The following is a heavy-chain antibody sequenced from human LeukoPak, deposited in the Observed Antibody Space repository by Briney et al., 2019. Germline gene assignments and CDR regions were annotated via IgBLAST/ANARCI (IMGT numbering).Heavy chain of an antibody. CDR3: ARDLGGIYFDY. J-gene: IGHJ4*02. V-gene: IGHV4-59*01. Sequence: PSETLSLTCTVSDASISGYYWSWIRQPPGKGLEWIGSIHFSGSTNYNPSLRSRVTISVDTSKNQLSLKLSSVTAAHTAVYYCARDLGGIYFDYWGQGTLVTVSS. CDR1: DASISGYY. CDR2: IHFSGST. D-gene: IGHD1-26*01.